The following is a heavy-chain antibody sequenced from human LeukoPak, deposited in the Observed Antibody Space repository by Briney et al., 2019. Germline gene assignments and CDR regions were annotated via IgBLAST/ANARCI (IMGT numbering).Heavy chain of an antibody. CDR3: ARDERQGYSSGWYDGDYFDY. V-gene: IGHV3-48*02. J-gene: IGHJ4*02. D-gene: IGHD6-19*01. Sequence: GGSLRLSCSASGFTFSSYSMNWVRQAPGKGLEWVSYISSSSSTIYYADSVKGRFTISRDNAKNSLYLQMNSLRDEDTAVYYCARDERQGYSSGWYDGDYFDYWGQGTLATVSS. CDR1: GFTFSSYS. CDR2: ISSSSSTI.